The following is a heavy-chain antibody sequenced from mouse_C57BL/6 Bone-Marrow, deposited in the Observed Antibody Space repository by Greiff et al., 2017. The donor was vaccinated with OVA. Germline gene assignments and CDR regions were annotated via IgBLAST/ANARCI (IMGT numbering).Heavy chain of an antibody. V-gene: IGHV5-6*01. CDR1: GFTFSSYG. CDR2: ISSGGSYT. D-gene: IGHD1-1*01. Sequence: EVQGVESGGDLVKPGGSLKLSCAASGFTFSSYGMSWVRQTPDKRLEWVATISSGGSYTYYPDSVKGRFTISRDNAKNTLYLQMSSLKSEDTAMYYCARHGGSTCFDNWGQRTTRTVSS. J-gene: IGHJ2*01. CDR3: ARHGGSTCFDN.